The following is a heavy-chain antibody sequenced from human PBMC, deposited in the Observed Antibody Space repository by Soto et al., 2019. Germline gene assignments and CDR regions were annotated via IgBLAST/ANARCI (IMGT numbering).Heavy chain of an antibody. D-gene: IGHD4-17*01. J-gene: IGHJ4*02. Sequence: KSSETLSLTCTVSGGSISSGGYYWSWIRQHPGKGLEWIGYIYYSGSTYYNPSLKSRVTISVDTSKNQFSLKLSSVTAADTAVYYCARRTTVTTIFDYWGQGTLVTVSS. CDR2: IYYSGST. CDR3: ARRTTVTTIFDY. V-gene: IGHV4-31*03. CDR1: GGSISSGGYY.